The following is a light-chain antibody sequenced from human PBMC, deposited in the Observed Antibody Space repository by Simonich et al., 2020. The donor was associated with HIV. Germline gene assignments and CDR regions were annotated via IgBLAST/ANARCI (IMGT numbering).Light chain of an antibody. CDR3: QQYYSTPPT. J-gene: IGKJ1*01. Sequence: DIVMTQSPDSLAVSLGERATINCKSSRSVLYSSNNKNYLAWYQQKPGQPPKLLIYWASTRESGVPDRFSGSGSWTDFTLTISSLQAEDVAVYYCQQYYSTPPTFGQGTKVEIK. V-gene: IGKV4-1*01. CDR2: WAS. CDR1: RSVLYSSNNKNY.